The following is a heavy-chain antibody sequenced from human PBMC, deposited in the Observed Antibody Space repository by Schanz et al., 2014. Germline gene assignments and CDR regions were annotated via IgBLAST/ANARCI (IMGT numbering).Heavy chain of an antibody. D-gene: IGHD2-15*01. CDR1: RLNFNNAW. CDR2: IKSQFDGETA. CDR3: XTGGISNVRYWFNGLDV. V-gene: IGHV3-15*01. Sequence: EVQLEESGGGLVKPGGSLKLSCAASRLNFNNAWMHWVRQAPGKGLEWVGRIKSQFDGETADYGAAVRGRFTISRDDSQXXXXXQMNSLESXXTXXXXXXTGGISNVRYWFNGLDVWGQGTTVIVS. J-gene: IGHJ6*02.